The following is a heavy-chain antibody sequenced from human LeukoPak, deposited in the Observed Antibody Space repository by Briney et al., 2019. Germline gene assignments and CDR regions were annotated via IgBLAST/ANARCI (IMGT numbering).Heavy chain of an antibody. V-gene: IGHV3-74*01. J-gene: IGHJ3*02. CDR1: GFTLNSYW. D-gene: IGHD1-26*01. Sequence: PGGSLRLSCAASGFTLNSYWMHWVRQAPGKGLVWVSRINSDESSTTYVDSVKGRFTISRDNAKNTLYLQMDSLRVEDTAVYFCARGAHVLDIWGQGPMVTVSS. CDR3: ARGAHVLDI. CDR2: INSDESST.